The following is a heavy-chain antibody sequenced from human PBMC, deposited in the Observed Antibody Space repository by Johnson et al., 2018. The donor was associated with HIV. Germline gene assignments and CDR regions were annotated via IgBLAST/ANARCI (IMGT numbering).Heavy chain of an antibody. CDR3: ARDRWYSSSSGGVDDAFDI. J-gene: IGHJ3*02. D-gene: IGHD6-6*01. V-gene: IGHV3-30*03. Sequence: QVQLVESGGGLVKPGGSLRLSCAASGFTFSNYDFHWVRQATGKGLEWVAVISYDGSNKYYADSVKGRFTISRDNSKNTLYLQMNSLRAEETAVYYCARDRWYSSSSGGVDDAFDIWGQGTLVTVSS. CDR1: GFTFSNYD. CDR2: ISYDGSNK.